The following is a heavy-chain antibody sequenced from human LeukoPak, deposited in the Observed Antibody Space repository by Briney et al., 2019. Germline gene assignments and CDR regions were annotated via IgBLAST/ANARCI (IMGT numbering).Heavy chain of an antibody. V-gene: IGHV1-18*01. D-gene: IGHD2-15*01. Sequence: GASVKVSCKASAYTFTSYGISWVRQAPGQGLGWMGWISAYNGNTNYAQKLQGRVTMTTDTSTSTAYMELRSLRSDDTAVYYCARDGYCSGGSCYFLAPFDYWGQGTLVTVSS. CDR2: ISAYNGNT. J-gene: IGHJ4*02. CDR1: AYTFTSYG. CDR3: ARDGYCSGGSCYFLAPFDY.